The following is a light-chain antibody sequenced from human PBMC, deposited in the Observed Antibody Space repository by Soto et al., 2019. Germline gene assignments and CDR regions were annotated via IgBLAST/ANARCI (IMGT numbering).Light chain of an antibody. J-gene: IGLJ2*01. Sequence: QSVLTQPPSVSGAPGQRVTISCTGSSSNIGAGYDVHWYQQLPGTAPKLLIYGNSNRPSGVPDRFSGSKSGTSASLAITGLKAEDVADYYCQSYASSLSGYVVFGGGTQLTVL. CDR3: QSYASSLSGYVV. CDR1: SSNIGAGYD. CDR2: GNS. V-gene: IGLV1-40*01.